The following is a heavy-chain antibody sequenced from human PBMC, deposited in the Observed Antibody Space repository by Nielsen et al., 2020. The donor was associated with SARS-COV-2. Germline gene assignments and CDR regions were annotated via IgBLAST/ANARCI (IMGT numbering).Heavy chain of an antibody. CDR1: GFTFSDYS. V-gene: IGHV3-21*01. CDR3: ARSSIAAPCDY. D-gene: IGHD6-6*01. Sequence: GESLKISCTGSGFTFSDYSMNWVRQAPGKGLEWVASISGDSNYIFYSELVKGRFTMSRDNGKNSLYLQMNSLRAEDTAVYFCARSSIAAPCDYWGQGTLVTVSS. CDR2: ISGDSNYI. J-gene: IGHJ4*02.